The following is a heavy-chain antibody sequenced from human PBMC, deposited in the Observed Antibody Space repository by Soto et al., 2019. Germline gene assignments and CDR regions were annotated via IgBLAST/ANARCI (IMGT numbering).Heavy chain of an antibody. Sequence: QVQLVQSGAEVKKPGASVKVSCTASGYTFTSYDINWVRQATGQGLEWMGWMNPNSGNTGYAQKFQSRVTMARNTSISTGYMEVSSLRSEDTAVYYSAREKSGYYDYWGQGTLVTVSS. V-gene: IGHV1-8*01. D-gene: IGHD3-3*01. CDR1: GYTFTSYD. J-gene: IGHJ4*02. CDR3: AREKSGYYDY. CDR2: MNPNSGNT.